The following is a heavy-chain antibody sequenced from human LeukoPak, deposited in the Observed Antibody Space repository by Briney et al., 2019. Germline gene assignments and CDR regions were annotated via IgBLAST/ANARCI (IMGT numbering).Heavy chain of an antibody. CDR1: GFTFSSYA. CDR2: ISGSGGST. J-gene: IGHJ4*02. Sequence: GGSLRLSCAASGFTFSSYAMSWVRQAPGKGLEWVSAISGSGGSTYYADSVKGRFTISRDNSKNTLYLQMNSLRAEDTAVYHCANGPLDIVVVVAAPSDYWGQGTLVTVSS. CDR3: ANGPLDIVVVVAAPSDY. V-gene: IGHV3-23*01. D-gene: IGHD2-15*01.